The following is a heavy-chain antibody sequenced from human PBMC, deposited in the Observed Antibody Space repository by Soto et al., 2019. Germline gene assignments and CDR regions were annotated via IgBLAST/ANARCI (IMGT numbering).Heavy chain of an antibody. V-gene: IGHV4-59*08. CDR3: ARGGWRQIDY. D-gene: IGHD3-3*01. J-gene: IGHJ4*02. Sequence: QVQLQESGPGLVKPSETLSLTCSGSGVSIGSYYWSLIRQPPGKGLEWSGYIYYSGSTNYNPSLKSRVTISVDTSKNQFTLKLSSVTAADTAVYYCARGGWRQIDYWGQGTMVTVSS. CDR1: GVSIGSYY. CDR2: IYYSGST.